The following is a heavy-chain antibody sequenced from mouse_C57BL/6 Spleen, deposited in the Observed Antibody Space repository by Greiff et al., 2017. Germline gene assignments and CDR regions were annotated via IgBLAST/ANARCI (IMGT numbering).Heavy chain of an antibody. CDR1: GYTFTSYW. Sequence: QVQLQQSGAELVKPGASVKMSCKASGYTFTSYWMHWVKQRPGKSLEWIGIIHPNNGSTNYNEKFKSKATLTVDKSSSTAYMLLSSLTSEDSAVYCGGRCYSYYFDYWGQGTTLTVSS. CDR2: IHPNNGST. CDR3: GRCYSYYFDY. V-gene: IGHV1-64*01. D-gene: IGHD1-1*02. J-gene: IGHJ2*01.